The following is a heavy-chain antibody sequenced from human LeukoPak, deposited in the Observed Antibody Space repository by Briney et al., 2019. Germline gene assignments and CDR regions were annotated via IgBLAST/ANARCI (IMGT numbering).Heavy chain of an antibody. CDR3: ARVILGGSVDY. CDR2: ISWNSGSI. J-gene: IGHJ4*02. CDR1: GFTFDDYA. V-gene: IGHV3-9*01. D-gene: IGHD2-15*01. Sequence: GGSLRLSCAASGFTFDDYAMHWVRQAPGKGLEWVSGISWNSGSIGYADSVKGRFTISRDNAKNSLYLQMNSLRSDDTAVYYYARVILGGSVDYWGQGTLVTVSS.